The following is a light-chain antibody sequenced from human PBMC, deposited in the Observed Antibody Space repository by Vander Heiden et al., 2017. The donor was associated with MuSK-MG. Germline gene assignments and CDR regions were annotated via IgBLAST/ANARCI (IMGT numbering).Light chain of an antibody. CDR3: QQYGNLPPRYT. Sequence: DIQMTQSPSSLSASVGDRVTITCQASQDISNYLNWYQQKPGKAPKLLIYDASNLETGVPSRFSGSGSGTDFTFTISSLQPDDIATYYCQQYGNLPPRYTFGQGTKLEIK. CDR1: QDISNY. V-gene: IGKV1-33*01. J-gene: IGKJ2*01. CDR2: DAS.